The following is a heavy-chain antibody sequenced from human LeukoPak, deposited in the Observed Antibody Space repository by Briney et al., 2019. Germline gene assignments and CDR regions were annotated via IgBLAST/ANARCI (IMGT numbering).Heavy chain of an antibody. Sequence: SETLSLTCTVSGGSISSYYWSWIRQPAGKGLEWIGRICTSGSTNYNPSLKSRVTMSVDTSKNQFSLKLSSVTAADTAVYYCARGNYDILTGYYYFDYWGQGTLVTVSS. J-gene: IGHJ4*02. D-gene: IGHD3-9*01. CDR3: ARGNYDILTGYYYFDY. CDR2: ICTSGST. CDR1: GGSISSYY. V-gene: IGHV4-4*07.